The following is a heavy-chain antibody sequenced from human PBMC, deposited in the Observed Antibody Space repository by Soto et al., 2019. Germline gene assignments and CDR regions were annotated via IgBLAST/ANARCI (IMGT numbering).Heavy chain of an antibody. D-gene: IGHD3-3*01. V-gene: IGHV1-69*13. CDR3: ARVSYDFWSGYKPSYYYGMDV. J-gene: IGHJ6*02. CDR2: IIPIFGTA. Sequence: ASVKVSCKASGGTFSSYAISWVRQAPGQGLEWMGGIIPIFGTANYAQKFQGRVTITADESTSTAYMELSSLRSEDTAVYYCARVSYDFWSGYKPSYYYGMDVWGQGTTVT. CDR1: GGTFSSYA.